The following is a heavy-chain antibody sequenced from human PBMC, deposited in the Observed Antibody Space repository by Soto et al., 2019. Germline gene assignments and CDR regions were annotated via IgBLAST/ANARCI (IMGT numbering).Heavy chain of an antibody. D-gene: IGHD3-22*01. J-gene: IGHJ6*02. Sequence: PSETLSLTCAVYGGSFSGYYWSWIRQPPGKGLEWIGEINHSGSTNYNPSLKSRVTISVDTSKNQFSLKLSSVTAADTAVYYCARVPRRGSSGYYLKYYYYGMDVWGQGTTVTVSS. CDR2: INHSGST. V-gene: IGHV4-34*01. CDR3: ARVPRRGSSGYYLKYYYYGMDV. CDR1: GGSFSGYY.